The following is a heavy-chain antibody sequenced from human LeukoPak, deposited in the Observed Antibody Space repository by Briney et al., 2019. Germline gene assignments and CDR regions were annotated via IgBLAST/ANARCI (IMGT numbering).Heavy chain of an antibody. CDR1: GGTFSSYA. V-gene: IGHV1-69*13. D-gene: IGHD6-19*01. CDR2: IIPIFGTA. Sequence: SVKVSCKASGGTFSSYAISWVRQAPGQGLEWMGGIIPIFGTANYAQKFQGRVTITADESTSTAYMELSSLGSEDTAVYYCARDSDSTSPPLYSSGWGPPGYWAQGPLVTVPS. J-gene: IGHJ4*02. CDR3: ARDSDSTSPPLYSSGWGPPGY.